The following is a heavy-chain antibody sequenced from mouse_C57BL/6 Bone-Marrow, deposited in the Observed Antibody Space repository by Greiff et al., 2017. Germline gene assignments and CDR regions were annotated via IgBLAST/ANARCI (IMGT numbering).Heavy chain of an antibody. CDR3: ARHGTAQATDY. CDR2: ISGGGGNT. Sequence: EVKLMESGGGLVKPGGSLKLSCAASGFTFSSYTMSWVRQTPEKRLEWVATISGGGGNTYYPDSVKGRFTISRDNAKNTLYLQMSSLRSEDTALYYCARHGTAQATDYWGQGTTLTVSS. D-gene: IGHD3-2*02. J-gene: IGHJ2*01. V-gene: IGHV5-9*01. CDR1: GFTFSSYT.